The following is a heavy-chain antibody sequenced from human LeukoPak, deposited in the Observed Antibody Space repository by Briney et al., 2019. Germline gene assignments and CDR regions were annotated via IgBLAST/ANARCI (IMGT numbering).Heavy chain of an antibody. CDR2: ISSSSNYI. V-gene: IGHV3-21*01. CDR3: ASRGIVGRYNYGWDY. Sequence: GGSLRLSCAASGFTFSRYSMNWVRQAPGKGLEWVSSISSSSNYIYYADSVKGRFTISRDNAKNSLYLQMNSLRAEDTAVYYCASRGIVGRYNYGWDYWGQGTLVTVSS. J-gene: IGHJ4*02. D-gene: IGHD5-18*01. CDR1: GFTFSRYS.